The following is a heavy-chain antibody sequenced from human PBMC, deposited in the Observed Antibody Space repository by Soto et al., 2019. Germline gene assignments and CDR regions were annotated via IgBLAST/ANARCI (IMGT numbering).Heavy chain of an antibody. CDR3: AKGVTFFGVVIGPYYYYGMDV. CDR2: ISGSGGST. V-gene: IGHV3-23*01. CDR1: GFTFSSYA. J-gene: IGHJ6*02. Sequence: PGGSLRLSCAASGFTFSSYAMSWVRQAPGKGLEWVSAISGSGGSTYYADSVKGRFTISRDNSKNTLYLQMNSLRAEDTAVYYCAKGVTFFGVVIGPYYYYGMDVWGQGTTVTVSS. D-gene: IGHD3-3*01.